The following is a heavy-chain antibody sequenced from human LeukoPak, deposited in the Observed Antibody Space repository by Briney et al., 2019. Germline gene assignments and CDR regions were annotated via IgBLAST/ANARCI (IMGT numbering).Heavy chain of an antibody. J-gene: IGHJ4*02. D-gene: IGHD3-10*01. V-gene: IGHV4-30-4*01. CDR3: ARSYYYGSGSYKGALDY. CDR2: IYYSGST. CDR1: GGSISSGDYY. Sequence: SETLSLTCTVSGGSISSGDYYWSWVRQPPGKGLEWIGYIYYSGSTYYNPSLKSRLTMSVDTSKNQFSLKLSSVTAADTAVYYCARSYYYGSGSYKGALDYWGQGTLVTVSS.